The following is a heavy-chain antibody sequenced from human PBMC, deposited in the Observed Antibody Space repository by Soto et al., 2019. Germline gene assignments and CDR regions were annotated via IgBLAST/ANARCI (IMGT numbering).Heavy chain of an antibody. D-gene: IGHD1-1*01. CDR3: AKGTANWNFGYFDY. CDR1: GFTFSTYA. V-gene: IGHV3-23*01. Sequence: EVQLLDSGGGLVQPGGSLRLSCAASGFTFSTYAMTWVRQAPGKGLEWVSAIGGSGAGTYYADSVKVRFTISRDNSKNTLSLQMNSLRADDTAGYYCAKGTANWNFGYFDYWGRGLLVTVSS. CDR2: IGGSGAGT. J-gene: IGHJ4*02.